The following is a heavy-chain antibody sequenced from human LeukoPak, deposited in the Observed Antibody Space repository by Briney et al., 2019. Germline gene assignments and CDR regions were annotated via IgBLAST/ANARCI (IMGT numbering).Heavy chain of an antibody. V-gene: IGHV4-4*07. J-gene: IGHJ4*02. Sequence: PSETLSLTCTVSGGSISSYYWSWIRQPAGKGLEWIGRIYISGSTNYNPSLKSRVTMSVDTSKNQFSLKLSSVTAEDTAVYYCAGVWSPPYTSSWPYYFDYWGQGTLVTVSS. CDR3: AGVWSPPYTSSWPYYFDY. CDR1: GGSISSYY. CDR2: IYISGST. D-gene: IGHD6-13*01.